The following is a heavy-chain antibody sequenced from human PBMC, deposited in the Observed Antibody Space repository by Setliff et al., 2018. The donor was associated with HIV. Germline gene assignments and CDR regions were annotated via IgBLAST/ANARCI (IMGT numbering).Heavy chain of an antibody. Sequence: SETLSLTCAVYGGSFSGYYWTWIRQPPGKGLEWIGEITHSGSTNYNPSLETRVTISVDTSKNQFSLELSSVTAADTAVYYCAKGVAGLQYYYYYMDVWGKGTTVTVSS. CDR2: ITHSGST. D-gene: IGHD6-19*01. J-gene: IGHJ6*03. V-gene: IGHV4-34*01. CDR1: GGSFSGYY. CDR3: AKGVAGLQYYYYYMDV.